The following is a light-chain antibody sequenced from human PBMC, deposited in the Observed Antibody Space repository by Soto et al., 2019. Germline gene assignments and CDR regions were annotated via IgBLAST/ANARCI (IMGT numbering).Light chain of an antibody. CDR3: QQYDNLPPYT. CDR2: DAS. CDR1: QDISNY. V-gene: IGKV1-33*01. J-gene: IGKJ2*01. Sequence: DIQMTQSPSSLSASVGDRVTITCQASQDISNYLNWYQHKPGKAPKLLIYDASNLETGVPSRFSGSGSETDFTFTISSLQPEDIATYYCQQYDNLPPYTFGHGTKLEIK.